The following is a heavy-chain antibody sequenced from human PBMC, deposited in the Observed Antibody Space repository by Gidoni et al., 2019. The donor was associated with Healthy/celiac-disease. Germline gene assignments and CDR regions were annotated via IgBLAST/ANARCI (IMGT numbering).Heavy chain of an antibody. CDR3: ARNHYGGNSAFDI. Sequence: QVTLRESGPALVTPTQPLTLTCPFPGFSLSTSGMCVSWIRQPPGKALEWLALIDWDDDKYYSTSLKTRLTISKDTSKNQVVLTMTNMDPVDTATYYCARNHYGGNSAFDIWGQGTMVTVSS. J-gene: IGHJ3*02. D-gene: IGHD4-17*01. CDR1: GFSLSTSGMC. CDR2: IDWDDDK. V-gene: IGHV2-70*01.